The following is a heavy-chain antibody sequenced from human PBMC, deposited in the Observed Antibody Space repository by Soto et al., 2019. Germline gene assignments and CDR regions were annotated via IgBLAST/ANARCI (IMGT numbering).Heavy chain of an antibody. CDR1: GFTFSSYE. J-gene: IGHJ4*02. D-gene: IGHD5-18*01. CDR2: ISSSGSTI. CDR3: ARVRYSYGYQIAAAGPFDY. Sequence: EVQLVESGGGLVQPGGSLRLSCAASGFTFSSYEMNWVRQAPGKGLEWVSYISSSGSTIYYADSVKGRCTISRDNDKNSLYLRMNSLRAEDTAVYYGARVRYSYGYQIAAAGPFDYWGQRTLVTFSS. V-gene: IGHV3-48*03.